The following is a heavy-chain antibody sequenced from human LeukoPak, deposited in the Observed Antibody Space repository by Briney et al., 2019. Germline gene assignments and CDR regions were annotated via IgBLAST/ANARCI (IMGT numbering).Heavy chain of an antibody. Sequence: KPSETLSLTCTVSGGSISSSSYYWGWIRQPPGKGLEWIGSIYYSGSTYYNPSLKRRVTISVNTSKNPLSLKLSSVTAADTAVYYCASTIFGVVIMSFYFDYWGQGTPVTVSS. J-gene: IGHJ4*02. CDR3: ASTIFGVVIMSFYFDY. V-gene: IGHV4-39*01. CDR2: IYYSGST. CDR1: GGSISSSSYY. D-gene: IGHD3-3*01.